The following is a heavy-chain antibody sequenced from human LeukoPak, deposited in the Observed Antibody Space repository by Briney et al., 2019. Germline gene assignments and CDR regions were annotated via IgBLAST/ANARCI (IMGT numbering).Heavy chain of an antibody. V-gene: IGHV3-48*03. CDR2: ISSSGSTI. CDR3: AKDMTSHEY. Sequence: GGSLRLSCAASGFTFSSYEMNWVRQAPGKGLEWVSYISSSGSTIYYADSVKGRFTTSRDNSKNTLYLQMNALRAEDTALYYCAKDMTSHEYWGQGTLVTVSS. J-gene: IGHJ4*02. CDR1: GFTFSSYE.